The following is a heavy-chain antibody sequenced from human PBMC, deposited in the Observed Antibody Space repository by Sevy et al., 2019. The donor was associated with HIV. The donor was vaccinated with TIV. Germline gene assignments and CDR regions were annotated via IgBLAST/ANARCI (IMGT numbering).Heavy chain of an antibody. CDR2: INTDGSGT. D-gene: IGHD3-10*01. CDR1: GFTFSAYW. CDR3: AKKGGYGSGSYSWYFDL. J-gene: IGHJ2*01. Sequence: GGSLRLSCAASGFTFSAYWMHWVRQAPGKGLVWVSHINTDGSGTSYADSVKGRFTISRVNAKNTLYLQMNSLRAEDTAVSYCAKKGGYGSGSYSWYFDLWGRSTLVTVSS. V-gene: IGHV3-74*01.